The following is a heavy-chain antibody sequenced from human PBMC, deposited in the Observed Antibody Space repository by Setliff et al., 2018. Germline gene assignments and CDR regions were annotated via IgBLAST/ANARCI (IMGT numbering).Heavy chain of an antibody. D-gene: IGHD7-27*01. V-gene: IGHV4-59*02. J-gene: IGHJ6*03. CDR2: ISYSGIT. CDR3: ARAWGRRDYSYMDV. CDR1: GASVSSHY. Sequence: ETLSLTCNVSGASVSSHYWDWIRQPPGKGLEWIGFISYSGITKYNASLKSRISISLDTSKNQFSLHLKSVTAADAAVYYCARAWGRRDYSYMDVWGRGTTVTVSS.